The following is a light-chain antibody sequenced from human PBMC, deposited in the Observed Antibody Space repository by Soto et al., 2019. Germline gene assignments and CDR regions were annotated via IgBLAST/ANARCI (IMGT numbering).Light chain of an antibody. J-gene: IGLJ1*01. CDR3: AAWDHSLGAYV. V-gene: IGLV1-44*01. CDR1: NSNIGTNT. CDR2: TNN. Sequence: QSVLTQPPSASATPGQRLTLSCSGSNSNIGTNTVNWYQQLPGTAPRLLIYTNNQRPSGVPQRFSGSKTRTSASLAIGGLQSEDGADYYCAAWDHSLGAYVFGTGTKDTLL.